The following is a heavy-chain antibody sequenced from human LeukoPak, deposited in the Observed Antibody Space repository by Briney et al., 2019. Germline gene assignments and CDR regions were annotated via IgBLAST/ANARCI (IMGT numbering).Heavy chain of an antibody. D-gene: IGHD3-22*01. CDR2: ISGSGGST. J-gene: IGHJ4*02. CDR1: GFTFSSYA. Sequence: GGSLRLSCAASGFTFSSYAMNWVRQAPGKGLEWVSGISGSGGSTYYADSVKGRFTISRDNSKNTLSLQMNSLRADDTALYYCARDRPGYYDSSGYSDYWGQGTLVTVSS. V-gene: IGHV3-23*01. CDR3: ARDRPGYYDSSGYSDY.